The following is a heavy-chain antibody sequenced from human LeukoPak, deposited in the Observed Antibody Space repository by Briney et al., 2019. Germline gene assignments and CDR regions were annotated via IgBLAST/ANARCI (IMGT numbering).Heavy chain of an antibody. CDR2: FESEDGET. CDR3: ATRIVVVPAAPVGPFDI. CDR1: GYTLTELS. V-gene: IGHV1-24*01. D-gene: IGHD2-2*01. Sequence: ASVKVSCKVSGYTLTELSIHWVRQAPGKGLEWMGGFESEDGETIYAQKFQGRVTMTEDTSTDTAYMELSSLRSEDTAVYYCATRIVVVPAAPVGPFDIWGQGTMVTVSS. J-gene: IGHJ3*02.